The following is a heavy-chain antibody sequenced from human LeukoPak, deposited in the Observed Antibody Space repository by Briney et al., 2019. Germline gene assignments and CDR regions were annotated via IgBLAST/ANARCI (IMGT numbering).Heavy chain of an antibody. CDR3: AKEPGYCSGGSCYCDY. V-gene: IGHV3-23*01. CDR1: GFTFSSSA. D-gene: IGHD2-15*01. J-gene: IGHJ4*02. Sequence: GGSLRLSCAASGFTFSSSAMSWVRQAPGKGLEWVSTISGSGDRTYYADSVKGRFTISRDNSKNTLYLQMNSLRAEDTAVYYCAKEPGYCSGGSCYCDYWGQGTLVTVSS. CDR2: ISGSGDRT.